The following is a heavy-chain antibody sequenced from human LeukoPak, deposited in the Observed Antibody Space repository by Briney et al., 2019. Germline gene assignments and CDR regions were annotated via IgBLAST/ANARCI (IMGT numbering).Heavy chain of an antibody. D-gene: IGHD1-7*01. J-gene: IGHJ3*02. Sequence: ASVKVSCKASGYTFTDYGISWLRQAPGQGLEWMGWVSVYNGNTNYARSFLARVTVTTDTSTSTAYMELRRLRSDDTAVYYCARDLGARTRTPDAFGIWGQGTTVTVSS. CDR1: GYTFTDYG. CDR2: VSVYNGNT. CDR3: ARDLGARTRTPDAFGI. V-gene: IGHV1-18*01.